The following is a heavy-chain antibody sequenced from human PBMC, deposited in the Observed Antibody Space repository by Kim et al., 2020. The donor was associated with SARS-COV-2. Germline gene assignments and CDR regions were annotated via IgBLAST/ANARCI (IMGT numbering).Heavy chain of an antibody. CDR3: ARVGGYSYSRWFDP. CDR2: IYYSGST. Sequence: SETLSLTCTVSGGSISSYYWSWIRQPPGKGLEWIGYIYYSGSTNYNPSLKSRVTISVDTSKNQFSLKLSSVTAADTAVYYCARVGGYSYSRWFDPWGQGTLVTVSS. V-gene: IGHV4-59*01. J-gene: IGHJ5*02. CDR1: GGSISSYY. D-gene: IGHD5-18*01.